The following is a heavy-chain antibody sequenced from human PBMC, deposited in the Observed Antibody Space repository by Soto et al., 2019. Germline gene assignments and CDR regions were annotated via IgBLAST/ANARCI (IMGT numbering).Heavy chain of an antibody. CDR2: INHSGST. Sequence: SETLSLTCAVYGGSFSGYYWSWIRQPPGKGLEWIGEINHSGSTNYNPSLKSRVTISVDTSKNQFSLKLSSVTAADTAVYYCASPQGWYSPRLGDWFDPWGQGTLVTVSS. V-gene: IGHV4-34*01. CDR3: ASPQGWYSPRLGDWFDP. CDR1: GGSFSGYY. D-gene: IGHD6-19*01. J-gene: IGHJ5*02.